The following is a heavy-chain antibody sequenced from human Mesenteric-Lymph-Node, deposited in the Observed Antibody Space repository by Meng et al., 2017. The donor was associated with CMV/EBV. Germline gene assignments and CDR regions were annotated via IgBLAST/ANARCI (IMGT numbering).Heavy chain of an antibody. D-gene: IGHD2-2*01. CDR1: GASSSAHY. CDR2: INHSGST. J-gene: IGHJ6*02. CDR3: ARTRLGYCSSAGCWLVYYYYGMDV. V-gene: IGHV4-34*01. Sequence: SETLSPTCAVYGASSSAHYWSWNRQLPGKGREWIGEINHSGSTNYNPSLKSRVTISVDTSKNQFSLKLSSVTAADTPVYYCARTRLGYCSSAGCWLVYYYYGMDVWGQGTTVTVSS.